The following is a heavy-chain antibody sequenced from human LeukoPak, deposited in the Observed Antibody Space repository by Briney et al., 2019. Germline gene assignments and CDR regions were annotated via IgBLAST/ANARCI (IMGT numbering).Heavy chain of an antibody. CDR3: ARGETGATTPDY. D-gene: IGHD1-26*01. J-gene: IGHJ4*02. CDR1: GGSFSGYY. Sequence: PSETLSLTCAVYGGSFSGYYWSWIRQPPGKGLEWIGEINHSGSTNYNPSLKSRVTISVDTSKNQFSLKLSSVTAADTAVYYCARGETGATTPDYWGQGTLVTVSS. CDR2: INHSGST. V-gene: IGHV4-34*01.